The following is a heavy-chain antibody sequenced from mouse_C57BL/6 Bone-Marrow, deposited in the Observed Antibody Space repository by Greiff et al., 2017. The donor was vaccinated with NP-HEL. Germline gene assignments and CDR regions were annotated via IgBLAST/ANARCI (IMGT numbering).Heavy chain of an antibody. CDR2: ISNLAYSI. D-gene: IGHD1-1*01. J-gene: IGHJ3*01. V-gene: IGHV5-15*01. CDR1: GFTFSDYG. CDR3: ARLGYYGSRRFAY. Sequence: EVNLVESGGGLVQPGGSLKLSCAASGFTFSDYGMAWVRQAPRKGPEWVAFISNLAYSIYYADTVTGRFTISRENAKNTLYLEMSSLRSEDTAMYYCARLGYYGSRRFAYWGQGTLVTVSA.